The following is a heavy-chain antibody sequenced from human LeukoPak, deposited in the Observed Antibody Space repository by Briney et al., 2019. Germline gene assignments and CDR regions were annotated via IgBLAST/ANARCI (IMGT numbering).Heavy chain of an antibody. D-gene: IGHD6-19*01. CDR3: ARQNSRVVGSDY. V-gene: IGHV4-4*02. CDR1: GGSISSNNW. CDR2: IYHHGAT. J-gene: IGHJ4*02. Sequence: KASETLSLTCAVSGGSISSNNWWSWVRQPPGKGLEWIGEIYHHGATNYNPSLKSRVTLSVDKSKNQFSLELSSVTAADTAVYYCARQNSRVVGSDYWGQGTLVTVSS.